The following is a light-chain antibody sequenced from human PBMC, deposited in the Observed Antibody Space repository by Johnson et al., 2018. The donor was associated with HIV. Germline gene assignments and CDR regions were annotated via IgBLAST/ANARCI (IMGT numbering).Light chain of an antibody. Sequence: QSVLTQPPSVSAAPGQKVTISCSGIGSNIGDNYVSWYQHLPGTAPRLLIYDDIKRPSGLPDRFSGSQSGTSATLGITGLQTGDEADYYCGTWDTSLSAGHVFGTGTKVTGL. J-gene: IGLJ1*01. CDR1: GSNIGDNY. V-gene: IGLV1-51*01. CDR2: DDI. CDR3: GTWDTSLSAGHV.